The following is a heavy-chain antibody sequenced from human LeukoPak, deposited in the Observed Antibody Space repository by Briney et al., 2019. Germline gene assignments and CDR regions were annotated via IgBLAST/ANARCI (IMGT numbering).Heavy chain of an antibody. D-gene: IGHD4-17*01. CDR2: ISGSGGNT. CDR1: GFTFSSNV. V-gene: IGHV3-23*01. Sequence: PGGSLRLSCAASGFTFSSNVMSWVRQAPGKGLEWVSAISGSGGNTFYADSVKGRFTISRDNSKNTVCLQMNSLRAEDTAVYYCAGYGDYVGYWGQGTLVTVSS. CDR3: AGYGDYVGY. J-gene: IGHJ4*02.